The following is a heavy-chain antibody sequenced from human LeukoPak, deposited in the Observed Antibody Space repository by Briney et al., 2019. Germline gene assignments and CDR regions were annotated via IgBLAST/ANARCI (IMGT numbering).Heavy chain of an antibody. CDR2: IKQDGGET. J-gene: IGHJ4*02. CDR3: AREDHSNYNY. V-gene: IGHV3-7*01. Sequence: RAGGSLRLSCAASGFTFSSYWMSWVRQAPGKGLEWVANIKQDGGETFYVDSVKGRFTISRDNAKNSLYLQMNSLRAEDTAVYYCAREDHSNYNYWGQGTLVTVSS. CDR1: GFTFSSYW. D-gene: IGHD4-11*01.